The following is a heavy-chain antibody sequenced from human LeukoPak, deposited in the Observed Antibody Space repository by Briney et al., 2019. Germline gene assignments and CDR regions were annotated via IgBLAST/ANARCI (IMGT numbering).Heavy chain of an antibody. Sequence: ASVKVSCKASGYTFTSYYMHWVRQAPGQGLEWMGIINPSGGSTSYAQKFQGRVTMTRDTSTGTVYMELSSLRSEDTAVYYCARAGLSESHWFGELEEYFDYWGQGTLVTVSS. J-gene: IGHJ4*02. CDR2: INPSGGST. V-gene: IGHV1-46*01. CDR3: ARAGLSESHWFGELEEYFDY. D-gene: IGHD3-10*01. CDR1: GYTFTSYY.